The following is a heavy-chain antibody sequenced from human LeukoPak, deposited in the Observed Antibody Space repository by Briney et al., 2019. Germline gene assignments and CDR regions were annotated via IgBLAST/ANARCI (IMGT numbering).Heavy chain of an antibody. CDR1: GFTFSNYW. J-gene: IGHJ1*01. Sequence: GGSLRLSCAASGFTFSNYWMTWIRQAPGKGLEWVANIKQDGIEKYYVDSVEGRFTVSIDNTKNSLFLQMDSLRAEDTAVYYCARGSSGYYCDHFQTWGQGSLVTVSS. CDR2: IKQDGIEK. D-gene: IGHD3-22*01. V-gene: IGHV3-7*01. CDR3: ARGSSGYYCDHFQT.